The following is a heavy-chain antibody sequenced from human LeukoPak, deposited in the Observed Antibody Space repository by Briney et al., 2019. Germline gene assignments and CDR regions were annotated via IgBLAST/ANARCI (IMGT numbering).Heavy chain of an antibody. CDR2: ISGSGGTT. CDR1: GLTFSSYD. Sequence: PGGSLRLSCVASGLTFSSYDMSWVRQAPGKGLEWVSVISGSGGTTYYADSVKGRFTISRDNSQNTLYLQMNSLRADDTAVYYCAKLTSDWGQGTLVTVSS. CDR3: AKLTSD. J-gene: IGHJ4*02. V-gene: IGHV3-23*01. D-gene: IGHD6-6*01.